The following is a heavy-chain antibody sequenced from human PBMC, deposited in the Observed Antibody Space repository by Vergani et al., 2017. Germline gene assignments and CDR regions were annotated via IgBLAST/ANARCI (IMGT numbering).Heavy chain of an antibody. CDR1: GFTFSSYG. D-gene: IGHD6-25*01. CDR2: IWYDGSNK. V-gene: IGHV3-33*01. J-gene: IGHJ5*01. CDR3: ASCSGGGHQGLFDS. Sequence: QVQLVESGGGVVQPGRSLRLSCAASGFTFSSYGMHWFRQAPGKGLEWVAVIWYDGSNKYYADSVKGRFTISRDNSKNTLYMQMNSLRAEDTAVYYCASCSGGGHQGLFDSWGQGTLVTVSS.